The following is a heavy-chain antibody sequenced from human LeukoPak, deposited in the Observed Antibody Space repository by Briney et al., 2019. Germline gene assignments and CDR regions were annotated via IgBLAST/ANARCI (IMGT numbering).Heavy chain of an antibody. CDR1: GYTFTTYY. Sequence: ASVKVSCKASGYTFTTYYIHWVRQAPGQGLEWMGCINPNSGGTNYAQKFQGRVTMTRDTSISTAYMELSRLRSDDTAVYYCAREEGILTHPDQFDYWGQGTLVTVSS. D-gene: IGHD3-9*01. CDR2: INPNSGGT. J-gene: IGHJ4*02. V-gene: IGHV1-2*02. CDR3: AREEGILTHPDQFDY.